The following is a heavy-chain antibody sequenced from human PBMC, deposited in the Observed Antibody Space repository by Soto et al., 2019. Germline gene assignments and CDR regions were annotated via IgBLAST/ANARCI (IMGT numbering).Heavy chain of an antibody. V-gene: IGHV3-30-3*01. CDR2: ISSDASDV. D-gene: IGHD3-10*01. Sequence: QVQLVESGGGVVQPGRSLRLSCAASGFTFSAYAMHWVRQAPGKGLEWVALISSDASDVYYADSVKGLFTISRDNSRNTLSLQMNSLRPEDTALYYCARGVSGNYGFAPDYWGQGTLVTISS. J-gene: IGHJ4*02. CDR1: GFTFSAYA. CDR3: ARGVSGNYGFAPDY.